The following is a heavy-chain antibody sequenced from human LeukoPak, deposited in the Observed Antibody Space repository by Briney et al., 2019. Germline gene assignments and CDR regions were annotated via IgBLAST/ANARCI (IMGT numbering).Heavy chain of an antibody. CDR3: ARGGRGIAAAGKRGHYYYMDV. CDR1: GYTLTSYD. V-gene: IGHV1-8*01. Sequence: SVKVSCKASGYTLTSYDINWVRQATGQGLEWMGWMNPNSGNTGYAQKFQGRVTMTRNTSISTAYMELSSLRSEDTAVYYCARGGRGIAAAGKRGHYYYMDVWGKGTTVTVSS. J-gene: IGHJ6*03. D-gene: IGHD6-13*01. CDR2: MNPNSGNT.